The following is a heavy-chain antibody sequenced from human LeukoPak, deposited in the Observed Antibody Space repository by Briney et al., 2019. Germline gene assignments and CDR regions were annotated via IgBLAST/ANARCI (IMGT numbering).Heavy chain of an antibody. CDR1: GFTFDDYA. J-gene: IGHJ4*02. V-gene: IGHV3-9*01. Sequence: GGSLRLSCAASGFTFDDYAMHWVRQAPGKGLEWVSGISWNSGSIGYADSVEGRFTISRDNAKNSLYLQMNSLRAEDTALYYCARVIGRGWYFDYWGQGTLVTVSS. D-gene: IGHD6-19*01. CDR2: ISWNSGSI. CDR3: ARVIGRGWYFDY.